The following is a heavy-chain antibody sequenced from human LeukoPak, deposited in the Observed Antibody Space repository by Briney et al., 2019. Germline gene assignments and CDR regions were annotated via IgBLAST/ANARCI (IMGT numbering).Heavy chain of an antibody. D-gene: IGHD3-16*01. CDR1: GGSISGYY. CDR2: MYSSGST. CDR3: ARDLGFADPFDC. J-gene: IGHJ4*02. Sequence: SETLSLTCTVSGGSISGYYWNWIRQPPGKGLEWIGYMYSSGSTNYNPSLKSRVTLSVDTSMNQFSLTLKSVTAADTAVYYCARDLGFADPFDCWGQGTRVTVSS. V-gene: IGHV4-59*01.